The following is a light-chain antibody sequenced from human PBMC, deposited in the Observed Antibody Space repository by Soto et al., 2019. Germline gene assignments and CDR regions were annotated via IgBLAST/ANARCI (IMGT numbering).Light chain of an antibody. V-gene: IGLV2-14*01. CDR1: SSDVGGYNY. CDR2: EVS. CDR3: SSYTTTSTHWV. Sequence: QSALTQPASVSGSPGQSITISCTGTSSDVGGYNYVSWYQQHPGKAPKFMIYEVSNRPSGVSNRFSGAKSGNTASLTISGLQAEDAADYNCSSYTTTSTHWVFGGGTKLPVL. J-gene: IGLJ3*02.